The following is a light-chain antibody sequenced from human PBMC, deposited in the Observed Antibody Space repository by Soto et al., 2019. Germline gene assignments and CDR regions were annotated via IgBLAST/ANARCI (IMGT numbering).Light chain of an antibody. CDR3: QQYNNWPLT. Sequence: EIVMTQSPATLSVSPGERATLSCRASQSVSSNLAWYQQKPGQAPRLLIYGASTRATGIPARFSGSGSGTEFTLTISSLQSEDFAVYYCQQYNNWPLTFGQVTKVAIK. CDR1: QSVSSN. J-gene: IGKJ1*01. CDR2: GAS. V-gene: IGKV3-15*01.